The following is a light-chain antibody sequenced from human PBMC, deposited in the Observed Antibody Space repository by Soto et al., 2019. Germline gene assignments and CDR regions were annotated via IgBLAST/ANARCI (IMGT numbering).Light chain of an antibody. CDR2: DAS. J-gene: IGKJ1*01. CDR3: QHRSDWPWT. Sequence: EIVLTQSPATLSLSPGEKATLPFKARQNVSNFLAWFQQKPGQAPRLLIYDASNRATGIPARFSGSGSGTDFTLTISSLEPEDSAIYFCQHRSDWPWTFGQGTKVEIK. CDR1: QNVSNF. V-gene: IGKV3-11*01.